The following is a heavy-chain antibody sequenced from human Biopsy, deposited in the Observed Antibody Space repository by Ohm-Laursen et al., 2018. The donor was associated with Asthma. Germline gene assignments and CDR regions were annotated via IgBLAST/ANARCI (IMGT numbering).Heavy chain of an antibody. D-gene: IGHD2-2*01. V-gene: IGHV1-69*13. CDR2: IIPIFGPT. CDR1: GDSFSNYA. Sequence: SVKVSCKASGDSFSNYAISWVRQAPGQGLERMGRIIPIFGPTNYAQKFQGRVTISADDSTSTAYMELSSLSSEDTALYYCARGPEYVRSSGALDYWGQGTLVTVSS. J-gene: IGHJ4*02. CDR3: ARGPEYVRSSGALDY.